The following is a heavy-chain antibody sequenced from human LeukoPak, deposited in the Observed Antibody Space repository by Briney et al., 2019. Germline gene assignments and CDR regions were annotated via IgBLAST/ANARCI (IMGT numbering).Heavy chain of an antibody. CDR1: GDSISSYY. J-gene: IGHJ1*01. CDR3: ARGPWTEYFQY. V-gene: IGHV4-59*01. CDR2: IYYSGST. Sequence: PSETLSLTCTVSGDSISSYYWSWIRQPPGKGLEWIGYIYYSGSTNYNPSLKSRVTISVDTSKNQFSLKLSSVTTADTAVYYCARGPWTEYFQYWGQGTLVTVSS.